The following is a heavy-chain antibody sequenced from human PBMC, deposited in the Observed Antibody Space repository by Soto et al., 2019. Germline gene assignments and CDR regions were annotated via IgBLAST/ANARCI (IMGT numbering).Heavy chain of an antibody. CDR2: IKSKAGGGAI. D-gene: IGHD3-10*01. V-gene: IGHV3-15*07. CDR3: STDGYFGGVVGGFHF. Sequence: EVQLVESGGGLVKPGGSLRLSCAASGFTFSDAWMNWVRQAPGKGLEWVGRIKSKAGGGAIDYAAPVKGRLTISRDASKDTLYLQINSLKTEDTAVYYCSTDGYFGGVVGGFHFWGQGTMITVSS. CDR1: GFTFSDAW. J-gene: IGHJ3*01.